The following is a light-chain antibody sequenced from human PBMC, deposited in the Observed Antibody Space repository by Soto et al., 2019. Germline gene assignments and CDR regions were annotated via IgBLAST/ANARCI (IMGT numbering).Light chain of an antibody. J-gene: IGLJ1*01. CDR3: YSYAGDNLYV. CDR1: SSDVGSYNL. Sequence: QSVLTQPASVSASPGQSITIPCTGTSSDVGSYNLVSWFQQHPGKVPKLLIYEGTKRPSGLSDRFSGSKSGNTASLTISGLPAEDEADYYCYSYAGDNLYVFVTGTKLTVL. CDR2: EGT. V-gene: IGLV2-23*01.